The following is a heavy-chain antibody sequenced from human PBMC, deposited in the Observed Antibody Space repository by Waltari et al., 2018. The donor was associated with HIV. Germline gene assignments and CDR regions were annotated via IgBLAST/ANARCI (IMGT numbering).Heavy chain of an antibody. D-gene: IGHD6-19*01. CDR1: GFTFSNYA. CDR3: AKDLAVASEDY. Sequence: EVQLLESGGGLVQPGLSLRLSCAASGFTFSNYAMSWVRQAPGSGLEWVSSIGGSSTSTYYADAVKGRFTISRDNSRNTLYLQMNSLRAEDTAVYYCAKDLAVASEDYWGQGTLVTVSS. CDR2: IGGSSTST. J-gene: IGHJ4*02. V-gene: IGHV3-23*01.